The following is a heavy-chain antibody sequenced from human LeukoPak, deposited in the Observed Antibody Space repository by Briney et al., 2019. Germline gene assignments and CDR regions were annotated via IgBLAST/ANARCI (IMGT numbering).Heavy chain of an antibody. Sequence: PSQTLSLTCTVSGDSITSGGYYWSWIRQRPGKGLEWIGYIYKTGSTYYNPSLKSRVTMSVYTSRNQFSLKLNSVTAADTAVYYCARDVLRWGQGTLVTVSS. CDR3: ARDVLR. J-gene: IGHJ4*02. V-gene: IGHV4-31*03. CDR1: GDSITSGGYY. CDR2: IYKTGST.